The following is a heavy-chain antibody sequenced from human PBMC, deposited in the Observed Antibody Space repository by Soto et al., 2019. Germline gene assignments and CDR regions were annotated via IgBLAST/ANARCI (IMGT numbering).Heavy chain of an antibody. CDR3: ARGRGGVAGWGENYYYYGMDV. CDR1: GFTFSSYS. CDR2: ISSSSSTI. D-gene: IGHD6-19*01. Sequence: EVQLVESGGGLVQPGGSLRLSCAASGFTFSSYSMNWVRQAPGKGLEWVSYISSSSSTIYYADSVKGRFTISRDNAKNSLYLQMNSLRDEDTAVYYCARGRGGVAGWGENYYYYGMDVWGQGTTVTVSS. J-gene: IGHJ6*02. V-gene: IGHV3-48*02.